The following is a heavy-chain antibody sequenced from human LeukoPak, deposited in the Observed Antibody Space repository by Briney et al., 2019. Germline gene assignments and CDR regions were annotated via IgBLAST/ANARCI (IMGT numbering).Heavy chain of an antibody. Sequence: GGSLRLSCAASGFTFDDYGMSWVRQAPGKGLGWVSGINWNGGSTGYADSVKGRFTISRDNAKNSLYLQMKNLRAEEQAVYFCAKDIGHVYNTYAFDLWGQGKMVTVFS. J-gene: IGHJ3*01. V-gene: IGHV3-20*04. CDR3: AKDIGHVYNTYAFDL. CDR2: INWNGGST. D-gene: IGHD1-14*01. CDR1: GFTFDDYG.